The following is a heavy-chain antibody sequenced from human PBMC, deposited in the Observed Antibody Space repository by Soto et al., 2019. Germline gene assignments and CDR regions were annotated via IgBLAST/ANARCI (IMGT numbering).Heavy chain of an antibody. CDR3: AKDRVPVGSVVIIPYYFDV. D-gene: IGHD3-22*01. J-gene: IGHJ4*02. CDR2: ISSDGSHE. Sequence: QLELVESGGGVVHPGTSLRLSCAASGFSFNRFATHWVRQAPGKGLEWVALISSDGSHEMYADSVKGRFTIPRENSKNRLYLQMNNLRVEDTALYFCAKDRVPVGSVVIIPYYFDVWGRGTLVTVSS. CDR1: GFSFNRFA. V-gene: IGHV3-30*18.